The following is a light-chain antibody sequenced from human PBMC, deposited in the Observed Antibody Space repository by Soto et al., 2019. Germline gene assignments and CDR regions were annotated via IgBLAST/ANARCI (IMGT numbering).Light chain of an antibody. CDR3: QQYNNWPPFT. Sequence: EIVMTQSPATLSVSPGDRATLSCRASQSVNSNLGWYQQKPGQAPRLLIYGASTRATGISARFSGSGSGTEFTLTISRLRSEDSAVYYCQQYNNWPPFTFGQGTRLEIK. CDR1: QSVNSN. J-gene: IGKJ5*01. CDR2: GAS. V-gene: IGKV3-15*01.